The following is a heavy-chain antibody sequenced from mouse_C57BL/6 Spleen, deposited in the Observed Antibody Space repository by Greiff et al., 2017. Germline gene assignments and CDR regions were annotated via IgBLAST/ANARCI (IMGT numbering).Heavy chain of an antibody. V-gene: IGHV14-1*01. CDR2: IDPEDGDT. J-gene: IGHJ3*01. CDR1: GFNIKDYY. Sequence: VQLKQSGAELVRPGASVKLSCTASGFNIKDYYMHWVKQRPEQGLEWIGRIDPEDGDTEYAPKFQGKATMTADTSSNTAYLQLSSLTSEDTAVYYGTTIYYGYEGWFAYWGQGTLVTVSA. CDR3: TTIYYGYEGWFAY. D-gene: IGHD2-2*01.